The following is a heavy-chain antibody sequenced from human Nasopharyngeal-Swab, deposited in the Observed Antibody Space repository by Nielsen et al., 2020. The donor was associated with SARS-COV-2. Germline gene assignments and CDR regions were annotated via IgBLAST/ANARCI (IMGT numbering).Heavy chain of an antibody. Sequence: KVSCKASGYSFTSYWIGWVRQMPAKGLEWMGNIYPGDSDTRYSPSFQGQVTISADKSISTAYLQWSSLKASDTAMYYCARRVIEMATIDYWGQGTLVTVSS. CDR1: GYSFTSYW. CDR2: IYPGDSDT. CDR3: ARRVIEMATIDY. J-gene: IGHJ4*02. D-gene: IGHD5-24*01. V-gene: IGHV5-51*01.